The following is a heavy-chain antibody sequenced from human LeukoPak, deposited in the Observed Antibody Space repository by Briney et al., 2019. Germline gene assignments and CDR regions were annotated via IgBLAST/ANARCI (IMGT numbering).Heavy chain of an antibody. V-gene: IGHV3-11*01. D-gene: IGHD2-2*02. J-gene: IGHJ4*02. CDR2: ISSSGSTI. CDR3: ARLGVVPAAIMYY. Sequence: PGGSLRLSCAASGFTFSDYYMSWIRQAPGKGLEWVSYISSSGSTIYYADSVKGRLTISRDNAKNSLYLQMNSLRAEDTAVYYCARLGVVPAAIMYYWGQGTLVTVSS. CDR1: GFTFSDYY.